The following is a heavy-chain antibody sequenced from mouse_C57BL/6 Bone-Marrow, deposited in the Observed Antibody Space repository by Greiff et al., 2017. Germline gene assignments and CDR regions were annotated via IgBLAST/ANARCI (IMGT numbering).Heavy chain of an antibody. CDR2: ISSGGSYT. CDR3: ARHRAPYFDY. Sequence: EVKLMESGGDLVKPGGSLKLSCAASGFTFSSYGMSWVRQTPDKRLEWVATISSGGSYTYYPDSVKGRFTISRDNAKNTLYLQMSSLKSEDTAMYYCARHRAPYFDYRGQSTTLTISS. CDR1: GFTFSSYG. D-gene: IGHD3-3*01. V-gene: IGHV5-6*01. J-gene: IGHJ2*01.